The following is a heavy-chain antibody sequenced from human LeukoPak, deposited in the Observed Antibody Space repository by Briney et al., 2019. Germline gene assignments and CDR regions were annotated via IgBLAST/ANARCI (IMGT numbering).Heavy chain of an antibody. V-gene: IGHV3-7*04. CDR3: ARDSPGYGGYSY. Sequence: GGSLRLSCTASGFTFSRYWMTWVRQAPGKGLEWVSNIKEDGSAKYYVDSMKGRFTISRDNAKNSLYLQINRLRAEDTAVYYCARDSPGYGGYSYWGQGTLVTVSS. CDR2: IKEDGSAK. D-gene: IGHD5-12*01. CDR1: GFTFSRYW. J-gene: IGHJ4*02.